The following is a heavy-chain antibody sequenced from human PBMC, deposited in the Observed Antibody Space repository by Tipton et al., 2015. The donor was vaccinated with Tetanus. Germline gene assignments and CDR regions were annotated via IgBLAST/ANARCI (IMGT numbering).Heavy chain of an antibody. D-gene: IGHD6-13*01. J-gene: IGHJ3*02. CDR1: GFTFSSYA. CDR3: AKETPQQAFDI. V-gene: IGHV3-23*03. CDR2: IYSGGTRT. Sequence: LSLTCAASGFTFSSYAMSWVRQAPGKGLEWVSLIYSGGTRTYYVDSVEGRFTISRDNSKNTLYLQMNSLRAEDTAVYYCAKETPQQAFDIWGQGTMVTVSS.